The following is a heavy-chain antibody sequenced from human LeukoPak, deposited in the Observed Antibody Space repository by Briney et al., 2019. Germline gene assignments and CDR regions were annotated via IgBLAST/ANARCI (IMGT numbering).Heavy chain of an antibody. D-gene: IGHD6-19*01. V-gene: IGHV4-4*07. Sequence: SETLSLTRTVSGGSISSYYWSWIRQPAGKGLEWIGRIYTSGSTNYNPSLKSRVTMSVDTSKNQFSLKLSSVTAADTAVYYCARVRGAVAADDAFDIWGQGTMVTVSS. J-gene: IGHJ3*02. CDR1: GGSISSYY. CDR2: IYTSGST. CDR3: ARVRGAVAADDAFDI.